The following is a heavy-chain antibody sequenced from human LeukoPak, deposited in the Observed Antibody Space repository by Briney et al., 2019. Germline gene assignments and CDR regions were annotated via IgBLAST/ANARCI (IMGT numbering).Heavy chain of an antibody. CDR1: GYTFTSYY. J-gene: IGHJ4*02. CDR2: INPSGGST. CDR3: ARDFRIRLVDTAPPGY. D-gene: IGHD5-18*01. V-gene: IGHV1-46*01. Sequence: ASVKVSCKASGYTFTSYYMHWVRQAPGQGLEWMGIINPSGGSTSYAQKFQGRVTMTRDTSTSTVYMELSSLRSEDTAVYYCARDFRIRLVDTAPPGYWGQGTLVTVSS.